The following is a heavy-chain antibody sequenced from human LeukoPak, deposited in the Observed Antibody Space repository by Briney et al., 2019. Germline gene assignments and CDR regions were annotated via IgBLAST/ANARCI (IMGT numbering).Heavy chain of an antibody. CDR3: ARDGRYYYAFDI. V-gene: IGHV4-34*01. CDR2: INHSGSA. D-gene: IGHD1-26*01. Sequence: SETLSLTCAVYGGSFSGYYWSWIRQPPGKGLEWIGEINHSGSANYNPSLKSRVTISVDTSTNQFSLKLSSLTAADTAVYYCARDGRYYYAFDIWGQGTMVTVSS. J-gene: IGHJ3*02. CDR1: GGSFSGYY.